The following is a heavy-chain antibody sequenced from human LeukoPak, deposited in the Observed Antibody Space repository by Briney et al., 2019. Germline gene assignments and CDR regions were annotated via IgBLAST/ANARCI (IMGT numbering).Heavy chain of an antibody. CDR3: ASPYSSSWYELCY. V-gene: IGHV3-21*05. J-gene: IGHJ4*02. Sequence: PGGSLRLSCAASGFTFSSFGINWVRQAPGKGLEWLSYISSSSSYIYYADSVKGRFTISRDNAKNSLYLQMNSLRAEDTAVYYCASPYSSSWYELCYWGQGTLVTVSS. CDR2: ISSSSSYI. CDR1: GFTFSSFG. D-gene: IGHD6-13*01.